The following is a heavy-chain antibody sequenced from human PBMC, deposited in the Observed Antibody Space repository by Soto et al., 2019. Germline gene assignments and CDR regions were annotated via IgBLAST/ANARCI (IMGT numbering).Heavy chain of an antibody. J-gene: IGHJ4*02. V-gene: IGHV2-5*02. Sequence: SGPTLVKPTQTLTLTCTFSGFSLSTSGVGVGWIRQPPGKALEWLALISWDDDKRYSPSLKRRLTITKDTSKHQVVLTMTNMDPVDTATYYCAHRSSPFGVVIMDYFDYWGQGTLVTVSS. CDR1: GFSLSTSGVG. CDR3: AHRSSPFGVVIMDYFDY. D-gene: IGHD3-3*01. CDR2: ISWDDDK.